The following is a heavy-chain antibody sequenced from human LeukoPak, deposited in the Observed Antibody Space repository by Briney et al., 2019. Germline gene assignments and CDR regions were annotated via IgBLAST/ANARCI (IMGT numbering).Heavy chain of an antibody. CDR3: AKESPFSPRYSSSWYMTTREKNNEPFDY. CDR2: INPSGSST. D-gene: IGHD6-13*01. V-gene: IGHV1-46*01. J-gene: IGHJ4*02. Sequence: GSVKVSCKASGYTFTSHYMHWVRQAPGQGLEWMGLINPSGSSTLYAQKFQGRVTMTRDMSTTTDYMELSSLRSEDTAVYYCAKESPFSPRYSSSWYMTTREKNNEPFDYWGQGTLVTVSS. CDR1: GYTFTSHY.